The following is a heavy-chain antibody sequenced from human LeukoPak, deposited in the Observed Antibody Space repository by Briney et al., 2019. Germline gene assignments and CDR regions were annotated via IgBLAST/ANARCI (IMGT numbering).Heavy chain of an antibody. V-gene: IGHV3-21*01. CDR3: ASEGITMVRGVDY. Sequence: GGALRLSCSASGFTFSSYGMNWVLQAAGKGLSCVSSISSSSSYIYYADSVKGRFTISRDNAKNSLYLQMNSLRAEDTAVYYCASEGITMVRGVDYWGQGTLVTVSS. D-gene: IGHD3-10*01. CDR1: GFTFSSYG. J-gene: IGHJ4*02. CDR2: ISSSSSYI.